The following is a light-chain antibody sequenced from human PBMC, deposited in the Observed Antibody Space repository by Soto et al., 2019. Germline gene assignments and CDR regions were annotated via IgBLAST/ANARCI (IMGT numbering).Light chain of an antibody. J-gene: IGKJ1*01. Sequence: DIQRTECPSSLSASVGDRVTITCQASQDISNYLNWYQQKPGKAPKLLIYDASNLETGVPSRFSGSGSGTDFTFTISSLQPEDIATYYCQQYENLLRTFGQGTKVEIK. CDR1: QDISNY. CDR3: QQYENLLRT. V-gene: IGKV1-33*01. CDR2: DAS.